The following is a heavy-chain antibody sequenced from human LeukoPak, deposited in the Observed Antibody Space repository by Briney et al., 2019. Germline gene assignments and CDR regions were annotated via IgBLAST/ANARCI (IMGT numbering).Heavy chain of an antibody. D-gene: IGHD5-24*01. CDR2: IKEDGSEK. CDR3: ARDPNGYKYLDY. Sequence: GGSLRLSCAVSGFTFSRYWMNWVRQAPGKGLEWVANIKEDGSEKYYVDSVKGRFTLSRDNTKNSLYLQMNSLRAEDTAVYYCARDPNGYKYLDYWGQGTLVTVSS. CDR1: GFTFSRYW. J-gene: IGHJ4*02. V-gene: IGHV3-7*01.